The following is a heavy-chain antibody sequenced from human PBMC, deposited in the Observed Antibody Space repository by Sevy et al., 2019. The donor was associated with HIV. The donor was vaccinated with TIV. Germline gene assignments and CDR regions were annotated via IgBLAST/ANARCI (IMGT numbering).Heavy chain of an antibody. V-gene: IGHV6-1*03. J-gene: IGHJ6*02. CDR3: ARGDELNSYYYGMDV. Sequence: SQTLSLTCAISGDSVSSSSAAWNWFRQSPSRGLEWLGRTYYRSKWYNNYAVSVKSCVTINPDTSENQFSLHLNSVTPEDTAVYFCARGDELNSYYYGMDVWGQGTTVTVSS. CDR1: GDSVSSSSAA. D-gene: IGHD1-1*01. CDR2: TYYRSKWYN.